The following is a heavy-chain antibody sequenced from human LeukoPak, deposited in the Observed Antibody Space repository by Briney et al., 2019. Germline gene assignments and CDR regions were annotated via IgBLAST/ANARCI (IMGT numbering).Heavy chain of an antibody. CDR2: ISSYNDDI. Sequence: ASVKVSCKPSGYSFTTYGISWVRQAPGQGLEWMGWISSYNDDIDFEQKFQGRVTMTTDTSTSTAYMELRSLRSDDTAVYYCATGWELDCWGQGTLVTVSS. J-gene: IGHJ4*02. CDR1: GYSFTTYG. D-gene: IGHD1-26*01. CDR3: ATGWELDC. V-gene: IGHV1-18*01.